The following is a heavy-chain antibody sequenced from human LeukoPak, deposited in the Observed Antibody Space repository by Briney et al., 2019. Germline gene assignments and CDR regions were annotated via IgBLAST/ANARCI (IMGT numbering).Heavy chain of an antibody. CDR1: GGSISSYY. V-gene: IGHV4-4*09. J-gene: IGHJ5*02. D-gene: IGHD1-26*01. CDR3: ARLKGAQRGYNWFHP. Sequence: SETLSLTCTVSGGSISSYYWSWIRQPPGKGREWIGYIYTSGSTNYKLSLKSRVTISVDTSKNQFSLKLSSVTAADTAVYYCARLKGAQRGYNWFHPWAQGTLLTVSS. CDR2: IYTSGST.